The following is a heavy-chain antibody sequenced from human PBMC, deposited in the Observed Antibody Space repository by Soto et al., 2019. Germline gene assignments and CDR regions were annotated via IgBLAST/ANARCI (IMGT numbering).Heavy chain of an antibody. J-gene: IGHJ6*02. D-gene: IGHD1-26*01. V-gene: IGHV3-23*01. CDR3: AKVLGTLYSGSYILNYYYYGMDV. CDR1: GFTFSSYA. CDR2: ISGSGGST. Sequence: GGSLRLSCAASGFTFSSYAMSWVRQAPGKGLEWVSAISGSGGSTYYADSVKGRFTISRDNSKNTLYLQMNSLRAEDTAVYYCAKVLGTLYSGSYILNYYYYGMDVWGQGTTVTVSS.